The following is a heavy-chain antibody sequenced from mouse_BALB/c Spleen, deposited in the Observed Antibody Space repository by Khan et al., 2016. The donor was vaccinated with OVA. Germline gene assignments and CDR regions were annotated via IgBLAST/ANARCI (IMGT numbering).Heavy chain of an antibody. CDR3: ARSGYGNYWFAY. CDR2: IDPENGNT. J-gene: IGHJ3*01. V-gene: IGHV14-1*02. Sequence: EVQLQQSGAELVRPGALVKLSCKASGFNIKDYYMLWVKQRPEQGLEWIGWIDPENGNTIYDPKFQGKASITEDTSSHTAYLQLSSLTSEDTAVYVCARSGYGNYWFAYWGQGTLVTVSA. D-gene: IGHD2-1*01. CDR1: GFNIKDYY.